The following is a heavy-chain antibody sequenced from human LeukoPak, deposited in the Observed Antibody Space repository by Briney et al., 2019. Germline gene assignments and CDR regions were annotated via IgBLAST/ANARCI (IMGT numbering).Heavy chain of an antibody. Sequence: GRSLRLSCAASGFTFSSYAMHWVRQAPGKELEWVAVISYDGSNKYYADSVKGRFTISRDNSKNTLYLQMNSLRAEDTAVYYCARDLSQRGFDPWGQGTLVTVSS. CDR3: ARDLSQRGFDP. V-gene: IGHV3-30-3*01. J-gene: IGHJ5*02. CDR2: ISYDGSNK. CDR1: GFTFSSYA.